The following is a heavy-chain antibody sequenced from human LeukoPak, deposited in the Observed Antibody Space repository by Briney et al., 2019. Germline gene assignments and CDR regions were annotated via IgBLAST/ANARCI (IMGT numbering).Heavy chain of an antibody. Sequence: ASVKVSCKVSGYTLTEFSMHWVRQAPGKGLEWMGGFDPEDGETIYAQKFQGRVTMTEDTSTDTAYMELSSLRSEDTAVYYCARDPCSTSCYRGGYYYYYMDVWGKGTTVTVSS. CDR2: FDPEDGET. J-gene: IGHJ6*03. CDR3: ARDPCSTSCYRGGYYYYYMDV. D-gene: IGHD2-2*02. V-gene: IGHV1-24*01. CDR1: GYTLTEFS.